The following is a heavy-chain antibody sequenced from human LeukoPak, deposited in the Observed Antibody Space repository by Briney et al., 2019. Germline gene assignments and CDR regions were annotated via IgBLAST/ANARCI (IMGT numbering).Heavy chain of an antibody. J-gene: IGHJ4*02. CDR3: ARAWIMVTSHLDF. V-gene: IGHV1-18*01. CDR1: GYTFTNHG. D-gene: IGHD2-21*02. Sequence: ASVKVSCKASGYTFTNHGITWVRQAPGQGLEWMGWISAHDGNTNYAQKLQGRVTMTTDTSTSIAYMELRSLRSDDTAMYYCARAWIMVTSHLDFWGQGTLVTVPS. CDR2: ISAHDGNT.